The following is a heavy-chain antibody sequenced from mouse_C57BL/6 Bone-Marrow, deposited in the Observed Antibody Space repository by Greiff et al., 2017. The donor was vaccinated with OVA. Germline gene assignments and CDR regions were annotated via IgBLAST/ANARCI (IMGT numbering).Heavy chain of an antibody. CDR1: GFSFNTYA. CDR3: VRLRDYSNYGMGAMDY. V-gene: IGHV10-1*01. D-gene: IGHD2-5*01. CDR2: IRSKSNNYAT. Sequence: EVKLVESGGGLVQPKGSLKLSCAASGFSFNTYAMNWVRQAPGKGLEWVARIRSKSNNYATYYADSVKDRFTISRDDSESMLYLQMNNLKTEDTAMYYCVRLRDYSNYGMGAMDYWGQGTSVTVSS. J-gene: IGHJ4*01.